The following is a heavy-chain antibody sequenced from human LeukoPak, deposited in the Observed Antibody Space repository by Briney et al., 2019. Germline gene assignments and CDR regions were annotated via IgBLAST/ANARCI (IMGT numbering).Heavy chain of an antibody. V-gene: IGHV3-48*03. CDR3: AGSAPYGYFDY. Sequence: PGGSLRLSCAASGFTFSSHETNWVRQAPGKGLEWVSYISSSGSTTYYADSVKGRFTISRDNAKNSLYLQVNTLRADDTAVYYCAGSAPYGYFDYWGQGTLVTVSS. D-gene: IGHD3-10*01. CDR1: GFTFSSHE. J-gene: IGHJ4*02. CDR2: ISSSGSTT.